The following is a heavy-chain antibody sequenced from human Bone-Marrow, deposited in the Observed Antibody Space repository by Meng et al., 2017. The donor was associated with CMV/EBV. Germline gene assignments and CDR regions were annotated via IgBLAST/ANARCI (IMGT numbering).Heavy chain of an antibody. CDR1: GFTFSNYG. CDR2: IRYDGSNK. Sequence: LSLTCAASGFTFSNYGMHWVRQAPGKGLEWVAFIRYDGSNKYYADSVKGRFTISRDNSKNTVYLQMNSLRAEDTAVYYCASLIVVVPAGIYYGMDVWGQGTTVTVSS. CDR3: ASLIVVVPAGIYYGMDV. D-gene: IGHD2-2*01. J-gene: IGHJ6*02. V-gene: IGHV3-30*02.